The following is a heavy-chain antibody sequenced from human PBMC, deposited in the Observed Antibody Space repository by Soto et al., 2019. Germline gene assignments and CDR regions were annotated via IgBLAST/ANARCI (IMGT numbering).Heavy chain of an antibody. D-gene: IGHD2-15*01. CDR1: GGSISSGGYY. CDR2: IYYSGST. V-gene: IGHV4-31*03. CDR3: ARECPERYCSSGSCDSYGMDV. J-gene: IGHJ6*02. Sequence: SETLSLTCTVSGGSISSGGYYWSWIRQHPGKGREWIGYIYYSGSTYYNPSLKSRVTISVDTSKNQFSLKLSSVTAADTAVYYCARECPERYCSSGSCDSYGMDVWGQGTTVTVSS.